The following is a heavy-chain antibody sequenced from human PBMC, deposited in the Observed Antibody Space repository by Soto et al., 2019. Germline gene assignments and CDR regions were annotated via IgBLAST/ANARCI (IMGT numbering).Heavy chain of an antibody. CDR3: AFGTRGVVDTYYHY. V-gene: IGHV3-23*05. CDR2: ISGSGIDV. CDR1: GFDFSSYA. Sequence: GGSLRLSCAASGFDFSSYAMNWARQAPGKGLEWVSGISGSGIDVYYADSVRGRFTISRDNSKNTIYLQVDSLRVEDTAMYYCAFGTRGVVDTYYHYWGRGTMVTVSS. D-gene: IGHD3-10*01. J-gene: IGHJ4*02.